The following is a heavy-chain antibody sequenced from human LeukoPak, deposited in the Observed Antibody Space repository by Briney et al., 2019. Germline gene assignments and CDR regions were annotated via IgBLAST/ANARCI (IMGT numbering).Heavy chain of an antibody. CDR3: ARQWRLYYFDY. CDR2: IRYDGSNT. D-gene: IGHD6-19*01. V-gene: IGHV3-30*02. J-gene: IGHJ4*02. Sequence: GGSLRLSCAASGFTFSSYGMHWVRQAPGKGLEWVAFIRYDGSNTYYPDSVKGRFTISRDNSKDTLYLQMNSLRTQDTAVYYCARQWRLYYFDYWGQGTLVTVSS. CDR1: GFTFSSYG.